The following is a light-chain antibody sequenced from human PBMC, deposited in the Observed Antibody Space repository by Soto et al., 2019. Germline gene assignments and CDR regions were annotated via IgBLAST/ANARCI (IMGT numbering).Light chain of an antibody. J-gene: IGKJ2*01. CDR3: QQYGDSLYT. CDR1: QSVTNNF. V-gene: IGKV3-20*01. Sequence: EIVLTQYPGTLSLSPGEGASLSCRTSQSVTNNFLAWYQHKPGQSPRLLIYGASTRATGIPDRFSGSGSGTDFTLTISRLEPEDFAVYYCQQYGDSLYTFGQGTKLDIK. CDR2: GAS.